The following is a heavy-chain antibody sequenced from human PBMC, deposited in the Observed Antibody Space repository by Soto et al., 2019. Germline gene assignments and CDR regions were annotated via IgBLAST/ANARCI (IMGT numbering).Heavy chain of an antibody. CDR3: AKEDILGVRSFDY. J-gene: IGHJ4*02. CDR1: GFTFSGYS. Sequence: GGSLRLSCAASGFTFSGYSVNWVRQAPGKGLEWVSYISSGSKTIYYAESVKGRFTVSRDNARNSQYLQMNSLRDEDTAVYYCAKEDILGVRSFDYWGQGTLVTVSS. CDR2: ISSGSKTI. V-gene: IGHV3-48*02. D-gene: IGHD3-9*01.